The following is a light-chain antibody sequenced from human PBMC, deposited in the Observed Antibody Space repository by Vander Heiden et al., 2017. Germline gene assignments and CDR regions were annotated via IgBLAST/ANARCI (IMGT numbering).Light chain of an antibody. CDR1: QGISNS. CDR3: QKYNSAPWT. CDR2: AAS. Sequence: DIQITQPPSSLSASVGDRVSITCRASQGISNSLAWYQQKPGKVPKLLIYAASTLQSGVPSRFSGSGSGTDFTLTISSLQPEDVATYYCQKYNSAPWTFGQGTKVEIK. V-gene: IGKV1-27*01. J-gene: IGKJ1*01.